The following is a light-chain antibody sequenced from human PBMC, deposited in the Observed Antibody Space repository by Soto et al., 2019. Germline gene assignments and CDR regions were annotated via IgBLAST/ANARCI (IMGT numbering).Light chain of an antibody. J-gene: IGKJ5*01. CDR3: QQRSNWPPT. V-gene: IGKV3-11*01. CDR1: QSVRSSY. CDR2: DAS. Sequence: EVVLTQSPGTLSFSPGERATLSCRASQSVRSSYLAWYQQKPGQAPRLLIYDASNRATGIPARFSGSGSGTDFTLTISSLEPEDFAVYYCQQRSNWPPTFGQGTRLEIK.